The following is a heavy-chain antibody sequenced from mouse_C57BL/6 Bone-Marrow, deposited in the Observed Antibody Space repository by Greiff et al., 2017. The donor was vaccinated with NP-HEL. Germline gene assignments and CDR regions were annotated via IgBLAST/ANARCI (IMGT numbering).Heavy chain of an antibody. D-gene: IGHD6-1*01. CDR1: GYTFTDYN. CDR2: INPNNGGT. J-gene: IGHJ3*01. CDR3: ARRQGGFAY. Sequence: EVKLQESGPELVKPGASVKIPCKASGYTFTDYNMDWVKQSHGKSLEWIGDINPNNGGTIYNQKFKGKATLTVDKSSSTAYMELRSLTSEDTAVYYCARRQGGFAYWGQGTLVTVSA. V-gene: IGHV1-18*01.